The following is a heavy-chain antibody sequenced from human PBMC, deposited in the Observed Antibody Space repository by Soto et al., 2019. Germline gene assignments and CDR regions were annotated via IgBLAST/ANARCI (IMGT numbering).Heavy chain of an antibody. Sequence: GGSLRLSCAASGFTFSSYGMHWVRQAPGKGLEWVAVISYDGSNKYYADSVKGRFTISRDNSKNTLYLQMNSLRAEDTAVYYCAKGSSKLSYDSNFFDYWGQGTLVTVSS. D-gene: IGHD3-22*01. CDR2: ISYDGSNK. CDR1: GFTFSSYG. J-gene: IGHJ4*02. V-gene: IGHV3-30*18. CDR3: AKGSSKLSYDSNFFDY.